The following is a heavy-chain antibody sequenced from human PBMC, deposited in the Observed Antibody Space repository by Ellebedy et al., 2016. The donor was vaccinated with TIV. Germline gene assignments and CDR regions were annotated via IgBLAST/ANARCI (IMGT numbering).Heavy chain of an antibody. CDR2: IYYSGST. CDR3: TRWFGELLYVRWFDP. Sequence: SETLSLTCTVYGDSISRISSYWGWIRQPPGKGLEWIGSIYYSGSTDYNPSLKSRVTISADTSKNQLSLRLSSVTAADTAVYYCTRWFGELLYVRWFDPWGQGALVTVSS. CDR1: GDSISRISSY. J-gene: IGHJ5*02. V-gene: IGHV4-39*01. D-gene: IGHD3-10*01.